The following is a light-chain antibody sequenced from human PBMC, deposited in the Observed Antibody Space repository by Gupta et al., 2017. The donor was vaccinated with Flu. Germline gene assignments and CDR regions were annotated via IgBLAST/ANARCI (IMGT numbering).Light chain of an antibody. V-gene: IGLV3-21*02. Sequence: GRTARFTCGGNNIGSKSVHWYQQKPGQDPVRVVFYESDRPSGIPDRLLCDNPGNNATPQTSSVEAGEEADDYWQVSDSSSAVVVFGGGTKVTVL. CDR1: NIGSKS. CDR3: QVSDSSSAVVV. CDR2: YES. J-gene: IGLJ2*01.